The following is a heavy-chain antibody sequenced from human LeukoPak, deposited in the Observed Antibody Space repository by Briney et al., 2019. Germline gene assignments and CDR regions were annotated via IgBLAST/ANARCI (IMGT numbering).Heavy chain of an antibody. D-gene: IGHD5-12*01. V-gene: IGHV3-30*18. CDR2: ISYDGSNK. CDR3: AKDLGNGVDIVATDAFDI. Sequence: GGSLRLSCAASGFTFSSYGMHWVRQAPGKGLEWVAVISYDGSNKYYADSVKGRFTISRDNSKNTLYLQMNSLRAEDTAVYCCAKDLGNGVDIVATDAFDIWGQGTMVTVSS. J-gene: IGHJ3*02. CDR1: GFTFSSYG.